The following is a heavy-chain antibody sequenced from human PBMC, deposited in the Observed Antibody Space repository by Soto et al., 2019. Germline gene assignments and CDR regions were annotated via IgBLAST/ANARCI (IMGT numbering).Heavy chain of an antibody. CDR3: ARHLFSWGSSSQGDYYYYMDV. CDR1: GGSISSHY. V-gene: IGHV4-59*08. J-gene: IGHJ6*03. Sequence: SETLSLTCTVSGGSISSHYWSWIRQPPGQGLEWIGYIYYSGSTNYNPSLKSRVTISVDTSKNQFSLKLSSVTAADTAVYYCARHLFSWGSSSQGDYYYYMDVWGKGTTVTVSS. D-gene: IGHD6-6*01. CDR2: IYYSGST.